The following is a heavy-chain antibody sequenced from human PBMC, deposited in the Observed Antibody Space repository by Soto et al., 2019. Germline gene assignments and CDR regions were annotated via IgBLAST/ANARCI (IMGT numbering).Heavy chain of an antibody. Sequence: SETLSLTCTVSGGSISSYYWSWIRQPPGKGLEWIGYIYYSGSTNYNPSLKSRVTISVDTSKNQFSLKLSSVTAADTAVYYCVRGGAPVTTFYRNYYYMDVWGKGTTVTVSS. V-gene: IGHV4-59*01. J-gene: IGHJ6*03. D-gene: IGHD4-4*01. CDR3: VRGGAPVTTFYRNYYYMDV. CDR1: GGSISSYY. CDR2: IYYSGST.